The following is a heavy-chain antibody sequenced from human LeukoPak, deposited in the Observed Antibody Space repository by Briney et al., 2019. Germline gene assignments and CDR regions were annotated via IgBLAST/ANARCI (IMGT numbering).Heavy chain of an antibody. V-gene: IGHV4-61*02. Sequence: SQTLSLTCNVSGGSISSGGYYWTWIRQSAAKGLEWIGRVYATGETLYNPPLTSRVTISVDTSKSQFSLKLSSVTAADTAVYYCARGGGDYGYYFDYWGQGTLVTVSS. CDR2: VYATGET. J-gene: IGHJ4*02. CDR1: GGSISSGGYY. CDR3: ARGGGDYGYYFDY. D-gene: IGHD4-17*01.